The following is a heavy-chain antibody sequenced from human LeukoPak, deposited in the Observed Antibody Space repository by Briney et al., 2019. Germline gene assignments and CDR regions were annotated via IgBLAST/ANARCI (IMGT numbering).Heavy chain of an antibody. D-gene: IGHD2-15*01. V-gene: IGHV3-30-3*01. J-gene: IGHJ4*02. CDR1: GFTFISYA. Sequence: GGSLRLSCAASGFTFISYAMHGVRQAPAKGLEGGAVISYDGSNKYYADSVKGRFTISRDNSKNTLYLQMNSLRAEDTAVYYCARDDVVVVVAAPDYWGQGTLVTVSS. CDR2: ISYDGSNK. CDR3: ARDDVVVVVAAPDY.